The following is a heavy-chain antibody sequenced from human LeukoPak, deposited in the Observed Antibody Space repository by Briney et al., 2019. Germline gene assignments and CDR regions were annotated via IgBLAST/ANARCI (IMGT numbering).Heavy chain of an antibody. J-gene: IGHJ6*03. CDR2: ISSSSSTI. CDR1: GFTFSSDA. V-gene: IGHV3-48*01. D-gene: IGHD3-3*01. CDR3: ARDMGARFGYYYYMDV. Sequence: GGSLRLSCAASGFTFSSDAMSWVRQAPGKGLEWVSYISSSSSTIYYADSVKGRFTISRDNAKNSLYLQMNSLRAEDTAVYYCARDMGARFGYYYYMDVWGKGTTVTVSS.